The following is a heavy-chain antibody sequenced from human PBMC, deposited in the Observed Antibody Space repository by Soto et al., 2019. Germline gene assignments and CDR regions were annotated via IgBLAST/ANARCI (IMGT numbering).Heavy chain of an antibody. CDR1: GITFSNAW. Sequence: EVQLVESGGGLVKPGGSLRLSCAASGITFSNAWMTWVRQAPGKGLEWVGRIKSITDGGTTDYAAPVKGRFTISRDDSKDTLYLQMNNLRTEDTAVYHCTTDSADIVVVPATFGMDVWGQGTTVTVPS. D-gene: IGHD2-2*01. V-gene: IGHV3-15*01. CDR3: TTDSADIVVVPATFGMDV. J-gene: IGHJ6*02. CDR2: IKSITDGGTT.